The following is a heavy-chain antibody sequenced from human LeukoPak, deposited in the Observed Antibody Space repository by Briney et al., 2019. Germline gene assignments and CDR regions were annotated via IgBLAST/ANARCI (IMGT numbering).Heavy chain of an antibody. CDR3: ARVKGRGESWFDP. J-gene: IGHJ5*02. Sequence: ASVKVSCKASGYTFTSHFMHWVRQAPGQGLEWMGIINPRGGSTSYTQKFQGRVTMTRDTSTSTVYMELSSLRSEDTAVYYCARVKGRGESWFDPWGQGTLVTVSS. V-gene: IGHV1-46*01. CDR1: GYTFTSHF. CDR2: INPRGGST. D-gene: IGHD3-16*01.